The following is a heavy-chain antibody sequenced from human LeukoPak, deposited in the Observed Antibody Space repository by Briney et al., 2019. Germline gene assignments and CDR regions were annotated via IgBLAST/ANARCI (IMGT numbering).Heavy chain of an antibody. CDR3: AKASSDSSGWYLGFDY. V-gene: IGHV3-23*01. Sequence: GGSLRLSCAASGFTFSSYAMSWVRQAPGKGLEWVSAISGSGGSTYYADSVKGRFTISRDNSKNTLYLQMNSLRAEDTAVYYCAKASSDSSGWYLGFDYWGQGTLVTVSS. CDR1: GFTFSSYA. CDR2: ISGSGGST. D-gene: IGHD6-19*01. J-gene: IGHJ4*02.